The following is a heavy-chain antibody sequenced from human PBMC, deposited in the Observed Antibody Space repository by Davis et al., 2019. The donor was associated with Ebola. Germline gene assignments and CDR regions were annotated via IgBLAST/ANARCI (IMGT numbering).Heavy chain of an antibody. Sequence: GESLKISCAASGFTFDDYAMTWVRQAPGKALERLSGLNWIGGRTGYADSVKGRFTLSRDNAKNSLYLEMRSLRVEDTALYYCAIYDSNGDHFYYAMDVWGQGTTVTVSS. CDR3: AIYDSNGDHFYYAMDV. CDR2: LNWIGGRT. V-gene: IGHV3-20*04. D-gene: IGHD5/OR15-5a*01. J-gene: IGHJ6*02. CDR1: GFTFDDYA.